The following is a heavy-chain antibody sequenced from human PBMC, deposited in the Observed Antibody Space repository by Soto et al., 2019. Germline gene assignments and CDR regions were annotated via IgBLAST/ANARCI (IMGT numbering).Heavy chain of an antibody. D-gene: IGHD6-13*01. Sequence: QVQLVQSGAEVKKPGSSVKVSCKASGGTFSSYAISWVRQAPGQGLEWMGGIIPIFGTANYAQKFQGRVMITADESTSTAYMELSSLRSEDTAVYYCARGRSSSWYLIKDAFDIWGQGTMVTVSS. V-gene: IGHV1-69*01. CDR2: IIPIFGTA. J-gene: IGHJ3*02. CDR3: ARGRSSSWYLIKDAFDI. CDR1: GGTFSSYA.